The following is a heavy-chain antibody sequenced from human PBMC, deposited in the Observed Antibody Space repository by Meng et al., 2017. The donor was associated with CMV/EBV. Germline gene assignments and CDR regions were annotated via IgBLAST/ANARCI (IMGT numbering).Heavy chain of an antibody. CDR3: AHIGEDIVGAVDDAFDI. CDR1: GFTFSSYA. J-gene: IGHJ3*02. D-gene: IGHD1-26*01. CDR2: ISYDGSNK. V-gene: IGHV3-30*04. Sequence: GGSPRLSCAASGFTFSSYAMHWVRQAPGKGLEWVAVISYDGSNKYYADSVKGRFTISRDNSKNTLYLQMNSLRAEDTAVYYCAHIGEDIVGAVDDAFDIWGQGTMVTVSS.